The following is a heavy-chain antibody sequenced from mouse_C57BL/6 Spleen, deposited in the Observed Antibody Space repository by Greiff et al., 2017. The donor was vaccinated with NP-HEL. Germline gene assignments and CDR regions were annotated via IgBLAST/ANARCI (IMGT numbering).Heavy chain of an antibody. CDR1: GYTFTSYW. V-gene: IGHV1-64*01. Sequence: QVQLQQPGAELVKPGASVKLSCKASGYTFTSYWMHWVKQRPGQGLEWIGMIHPNSGSTNYNEKFKSKATLTVDKSSSTAYMQLSSLTSEDSAVYYCARLYYGSSYLFDYWGQGTTLTVSS. J-gene: IGHJ2*01. CDR3: ARLYYGSSYLFDY. D-gene: IGHD1-1*01. CDR2: IHPNSGST.